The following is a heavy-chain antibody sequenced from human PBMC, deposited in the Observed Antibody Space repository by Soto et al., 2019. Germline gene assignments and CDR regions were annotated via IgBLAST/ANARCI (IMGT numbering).Heavy chain of an antibody. J-gene: IGHJ5*01. CDR3: AKKPKGFDS. Sequence: EVQLLESGGGLVQPGGSLRLSCAASGLTFSRHAMAWVRQAPGKGLEWLSSISESSSSTYYADSVKGRFTISKDNSKNLLYLQMNSLRAEDTAGYYCAKKPKGFDSWGQGTLVTVSS. V-gene: IGHV3-23*01. CDR2: ISESSSST. CDR1: GLTFSRHA.